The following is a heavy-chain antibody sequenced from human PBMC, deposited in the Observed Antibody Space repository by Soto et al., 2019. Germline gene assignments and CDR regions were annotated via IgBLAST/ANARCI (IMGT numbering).Heavy chain of an antibody. CDR2: ISAYNGNT. V-gene: IGHV1-18*04. Sequence: ASVKVSCKASGYTFTSYGISWVRQAPGQGLEWMGWISAYNGNTNYAQKLQGRVTMTTDTSTSTAYMELRSLRSDDTAVYYCAIFWSGGNWFDPWGQGTLVTVSS. J-gene: IGHJ5*02. CDR3: AIFWSGGNWFDP. CDR1: GYTFTSYG. D-gene: IGHD3-3*01.